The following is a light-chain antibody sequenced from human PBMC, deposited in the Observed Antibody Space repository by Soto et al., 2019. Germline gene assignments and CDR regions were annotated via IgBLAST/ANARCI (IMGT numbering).Light chain of an antibody. V-gene: IGKV1-33*01. Sequence: DIQMTQSPSSLFASVGDRVTITRQATQDINIYLNWYQQKPGKAPNLLIYDASNLEIGVPSRFSGSGSGTHFTFTISSLQTEDIGTYYCQQYDILPITFGRGTRLEIK. CDR2: DAS. CDR3: QQYDILPIT. CDR1: QDINIY. J-gene: IGKJ5*01.